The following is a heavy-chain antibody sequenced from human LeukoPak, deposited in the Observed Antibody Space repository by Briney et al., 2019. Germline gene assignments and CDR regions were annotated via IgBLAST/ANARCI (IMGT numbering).Heavy chain of an antibody. CDR3: ASKLGSYCSGSNCHNYYYYMDV. CDR1: GFTFSSYA. Sequence: GGSLRLSCAASGFTFSSYAMSWVRQAPGKGLEWVSAISGSGGSTYYADSVKGRFTISRDNSKNTLYLQMNSLRAEDSAVYYRASKLGSYCSGSNCHNYYYYMDVWGKGTTVTVSS. J-gene: IGHJ6*03. V-gene: IGHV3-23*01. CDR2: ISGSGGST. D-gene: IGHD2-15*01.